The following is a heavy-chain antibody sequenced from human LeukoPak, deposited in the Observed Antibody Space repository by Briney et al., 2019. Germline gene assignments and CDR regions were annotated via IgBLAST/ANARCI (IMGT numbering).Heavy chain of an antibody. V-gene: IGHV5-51*01. CDR1: GYSFTSYW. CDR3: ARLSRSYYYDSSGYGGAFDI. Sequence: GESLMISCKGSGYSFTSYWIGWVRQMPGKGLDWKGIIYPGDSDTRYSPSFQGQVTISADKSISTAYLQWSSLKASDTAMYYCARLSRSYYYDSSGYGGAFDIWGQGTMVTVSS. CDR2: IYPGDSDT. J-gene: IGHJ3*02. D-gene: IGHD3-22*01.